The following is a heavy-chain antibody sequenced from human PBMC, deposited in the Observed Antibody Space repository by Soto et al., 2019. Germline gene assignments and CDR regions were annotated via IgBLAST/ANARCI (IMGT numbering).Heavy chain of an antibody. D-gene: IGHD5-12*01. CDR3: ARGLEIVATIFRPPVGDY. J-gene: IGHJ4*02. Sequence: GGSLRLSCAASGFTFSSYSMNWVRQAPGKGLEWVSYISSSSSTIYYADSVKGRFTISRDNAKNSLYLQMNSLRAEDTAVYYCARGLEIVATIFRPPVGDYWGQGTLVTVSS. CDR1: GFTFSSYS. V-gene: IGHV3-48*01. CDR2: ISSSSSTI.